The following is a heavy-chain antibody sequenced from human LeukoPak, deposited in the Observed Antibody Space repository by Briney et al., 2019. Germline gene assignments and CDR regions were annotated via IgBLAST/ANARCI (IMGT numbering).Heavy chain of an antibody. Sequence: ASVKVSCKASGYTFTSYGISWVRQAPGQGLEWMGWISAYNGNTNYAQKLQGRVTMTTDTSTSTAYMELRSLRSDDTAVYYCARVVFDYDSSGYYGWRAFDIWGQGTMVTVSS. CDR3: ARVVFDYDSSGYYGWRAFDI. J-gene: IGHJ3*02. CDR1: GYTFTSYG. CDR2: ISAYNGNT. V-gene: IGHV1-18*01. D-gene: IGHD3-22*01.